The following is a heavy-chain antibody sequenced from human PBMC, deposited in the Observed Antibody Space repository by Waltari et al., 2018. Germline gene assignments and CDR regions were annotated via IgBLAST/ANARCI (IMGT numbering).Heavy chain of an antibody. Sequence: QITLKESGPTLVKPTQTLTLTCTFSGFSLSTSGVGVGWIRQPPGKALEWLALIYWNDDKRYSPSLKSRLTITKDTSKNQVVLTMTNMDPVDTATYYCVHRHCSGGSCYNYFDYWGQGTLVTVSS. V-gene: IGHV2-5*01. CDR1: GFSLSTSGVG. CDR3: VHRHCSGGSCYNYFDY. CDR2: IYWNDDK. D-gene: IGHD2-15*01. J-gene: IGHJ4*02.